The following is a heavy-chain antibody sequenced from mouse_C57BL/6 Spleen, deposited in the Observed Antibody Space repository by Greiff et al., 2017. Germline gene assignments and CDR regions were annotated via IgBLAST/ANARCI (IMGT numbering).Heavy chain of an antibody. CDR1: GFTFSDYG. Sequence: EVKLMESGGGLVKPGGSLKLSCAASGFTFSDYGMHWVRQAPEKGLEWVAYISSGSSTIYYADTVKGRFTISIDNAKNTLFLQMTRLRSEDTAMYYCAGSGITTVVATPYAMDYWGQGTSVTVSS. CDR2: ISSGSSTI. CDR3: AGSGITTVVATPYAMDY. D-gene: IGHD1-1*01. V-gene: IGHV5-17*01. J-gene: IGHJ4*01.